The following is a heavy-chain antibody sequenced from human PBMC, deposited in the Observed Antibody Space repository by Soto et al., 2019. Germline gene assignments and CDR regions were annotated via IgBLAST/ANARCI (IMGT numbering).Heavy chain of an antibody. CDR1: GYTFTSYA. D-gene: IGHD3-9*01. V-gene: IGHV1-3*01. CDR3: ARDYDILTGYYRFDY. CDR2: INAGNGNT. Sequence: APAKASSKDPGYTFTSYAMHWVRQAPGQRLEWMGWINAGNGNTKYSQKFQGRVTITRDTSASTAYMELSSLRSEDTAVYYCARDYDILTGYYRFDYWGQGTLVTVSS. J-gene: IGHJ4*02.